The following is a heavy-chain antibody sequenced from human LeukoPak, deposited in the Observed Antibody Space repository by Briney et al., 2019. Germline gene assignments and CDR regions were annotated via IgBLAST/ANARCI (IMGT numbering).Heavy chain of an antibody. CDR2: IKSKSDGGTT. CDR1: GFSFSDAW. V-gene: IGHV3-15*01. Sequence: PGGSLRLSCAASGFSFSDAWMSWVRQAPGKGLEWVGRIKSKSDGGTTDYIAPVEGRFSFSRDDSKNTLYLQMNSLKTEDTAVYYCTTFLSFNDYRHRGQGTLVTVSS. D-gene: IGHD5/OR15-5a*01. CDR3: TTFLSFNDYRH. J-gene: IGHJ1*01.